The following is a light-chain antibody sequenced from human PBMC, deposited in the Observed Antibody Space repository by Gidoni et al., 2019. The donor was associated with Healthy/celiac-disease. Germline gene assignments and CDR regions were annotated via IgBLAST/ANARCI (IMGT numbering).Light chain of an antibody. J-gene: IGKJ3*01. Sequence: DIQMTQSPSSLSASVGDRVTITCRASQSISSYLNWYQQKPGKAPKHLIYAASTLQSGVPSRWSGSGAGTDFTLTISSLQPQDYATYYCQQRYSTPACTFGPGTKVDIK. V-gene: IGKV1-39*01. CDR1: QSISSY. CDR3: QQRYSTPACT. CDR2: AAS.